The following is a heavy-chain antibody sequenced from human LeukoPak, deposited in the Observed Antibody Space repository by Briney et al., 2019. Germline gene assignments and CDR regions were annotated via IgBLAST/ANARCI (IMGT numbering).Heavy chain of an antibody. CDR1: GYTFTYYV. J-gene: IGHJ4*02. CDR2: ITVYNGNT. Sequence: GPGVSVTCQCSGYTFTYYVFTGLRQPRERGREWVGLITVYNGNTNYAQKLQDRVTMTTDTSTSSAYMELRRLRSDATAVYYCARGYRGSPTCHELNYCGQGTLVTVSS. D-gene: IGHD5-12*01. V-gene: IGHV1-18*01. CDR3: ARGYRGSPTCHELNY.